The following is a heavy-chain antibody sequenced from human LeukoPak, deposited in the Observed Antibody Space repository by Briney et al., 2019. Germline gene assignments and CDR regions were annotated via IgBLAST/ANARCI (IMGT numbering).Heavy chain of an antibody. CDR2: IWYDGSNK. D-gene: IGHD1/OR15-1a*01. V-gene: IGHV3-33*01. CDR3: ARDPGEMNSY. Sequence: GRTLRLSCAASGFTFRNYGMHWVRQAPGKGLEWVAVIWYDGSNKYYAASVQGRFTISRDNSKNTVYLQMNSRRAEYTAVYYCARDPGEMNSYWGQGT. J-gene: IGHJ4*02. CDR1: GFTFRNYG.